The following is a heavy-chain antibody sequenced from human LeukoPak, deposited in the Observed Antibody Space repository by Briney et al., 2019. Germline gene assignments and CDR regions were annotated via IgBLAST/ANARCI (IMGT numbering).Heavy chain of an antibody. J-gene: IGHJ3*02. D-gene: IGHD2-2*01. CDR3: ADQRDDAFDI. CDR1: VFIFCNAW. Sequence: GGALRDSRVDSVFIFCNAWMSWGRQAPGKGREWVGRIKSKVDGETTDYAAPVEGRFTISRDDSKNTLFLQMSSLKGEDTAVYFCADQRDDAFDIWGQGTMVTVSS. CDR2: IKSKVDGETT. V-gene: IGHV3-15*01.